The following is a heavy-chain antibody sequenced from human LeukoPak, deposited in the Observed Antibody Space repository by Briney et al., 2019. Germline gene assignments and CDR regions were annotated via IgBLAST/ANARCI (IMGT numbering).Heavy chain of an antibody. D-gene: IGHD4-17*01. CDR2: FDPEDGET. CDR3: ATITDGGVPDYGDPYAFDI. J-gene: IGHJ3*02. Sequence: ASVKVSCKVSGYTLTELSMHWVRQAPGKGLEWMGGFDPEDGETIYAQKFQGRVTMTEDTSTDTAYMELSSLRSEDTAVYYCATITDGGVPDYGDPYAFDIWGQGTMVTVSS. V-gene: IGHV1-24*01. CDR1: GYTLTELS.